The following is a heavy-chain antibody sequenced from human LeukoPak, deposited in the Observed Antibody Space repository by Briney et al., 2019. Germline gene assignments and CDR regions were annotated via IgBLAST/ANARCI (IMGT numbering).Heavy chain of an antibody. Sequence: PSETLSLTCAVYGGPLSGYYWSWIRQPPGKELEWIGEINHIGSTNYNPSLKSRVTISVDTSKSQFSLKLSSVIATDTAVYYCARVTRGYSYGYFDYWGQGTLVTVSS. J-gene: IGHJ4*02. V-gene: IGHV4-34*01. CDR2: INHIGST. D-gene: IGHD5-18*01. CDR1: GGPLSGYY. CDR3: ARVTRGYSYGYFDY.